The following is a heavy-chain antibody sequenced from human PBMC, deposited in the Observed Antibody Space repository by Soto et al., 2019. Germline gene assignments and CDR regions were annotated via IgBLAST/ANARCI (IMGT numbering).Heavy chain of an antibody. CDR1: GFTFGGYA. V-gene: IGHV3-23*01. CDR3: AKDRCFWYDHPVDN. J-gene: IGHJ4*02. Sequence: EVQLLESGGGLAQPGGSLRLSCAASGFTFGGYAMSWVRQAPGRGLDWVSCISHNGDATYYADSLKGRFTISRDNSRNTLYLQMNCLGAEGTAVYYCAKDRCFWYDHPVDNWGQGILVTVSS. D-gene: IGHD3-16*01. CDR2: ISHNGDAT.